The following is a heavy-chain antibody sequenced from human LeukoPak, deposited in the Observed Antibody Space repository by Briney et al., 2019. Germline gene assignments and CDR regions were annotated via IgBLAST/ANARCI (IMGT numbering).Heavy chain of an antibody. CDR2: INPNSGGT. CDR1: GYTFTGYY. CDR3: ARDRAGPYYYDSSGYYPGYDP. J-gene: IGHJ5*02. Sequence: ASVKVSCKASGYTFTGYYMHWVRQAPGQGLEWMGWINPNSGGTNYAQKFQGRVTMTRDTSISTAYMELRSLRSDDTAVYYCARDRAGPYYYDSSGYYPGYDPWGQGTLVTVSS. D-gene: IGHD3-22*01. V-gene: IGHV1-2*02.